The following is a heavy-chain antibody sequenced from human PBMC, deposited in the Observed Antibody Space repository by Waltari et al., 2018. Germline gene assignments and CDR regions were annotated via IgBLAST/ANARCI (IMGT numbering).Heavy chain of an antibody. CDR2: IYYSGST. Sequence: QVQLQESGPGLVKPSETLSLTCPVSGGSISSYYWSWIRQPPGKVLEWIGYIYYSGSTNYNPSLKSRVTISVDTSKNQFSLKLSSVTAADTAVYYCARGGRGPDWFDPWGQGTLVTVSS. CDR1: GGSISSYY. J-gene: IGHJ5*02. V-gene: IGHV4-59*01. CDR3: ARGGRGPDWFDP.